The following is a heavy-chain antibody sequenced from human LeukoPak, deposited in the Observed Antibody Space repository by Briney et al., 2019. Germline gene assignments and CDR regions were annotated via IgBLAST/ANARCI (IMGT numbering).Heavy chain of an antibody. CDR2: IYYSGST. Sequence: SETLSLTCTVSGGSISSSSYYCGWIRQPPGKVLERIGRIYYSGSTYYNPSLKSRVTISVDTSKNQFSLTLSSVTAADTAVYYCERHSYSSGWIIDYWGQGTLVTVSS. CDR3: ERHSYSSGWIIDY. D-gene: IGHD6-19*01. V-gene: IGHV4-39*01. CDR1: GGSISSSSYY. J-gene: IGHJ4*02.